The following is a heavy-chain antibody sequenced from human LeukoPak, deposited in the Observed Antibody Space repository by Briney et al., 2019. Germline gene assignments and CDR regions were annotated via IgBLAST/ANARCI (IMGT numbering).Heavy chain of an antibody. CDR2: IGATGVST. J-gene: IGHJ5*02. Sequence: PGGSLRLSCAASGFTFRNYAMTWVRQAPGKGLEWVSGIGATGVSTHYADSVKGRFTISRDNAKNSLYLQMNSLRAEDTAVYYCAREGRTVTTIPIKYNWFDPWGQGTLVTVSS. CDR1: GFTFRNYA. CDR3: AREGRTVTTIPIKYNWFDP. V-gene: IGHV3-21*01. D-gene: IGHD4-11*01.